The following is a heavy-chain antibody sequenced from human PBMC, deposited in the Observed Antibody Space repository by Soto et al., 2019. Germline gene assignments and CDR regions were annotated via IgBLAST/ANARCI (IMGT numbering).Heavy chain of an antibody. J-gene: IGHJ3*02. V-gene: IGHV4-4*07. CDR1: DVSFSCYY. CDR2: IYTSGST. D-gene: IGHD2-21*02. CDR3: ARESTVVTLRTFDI. Sequence: SETLTLTCGVDDVSFSCYYFIWIRQPAGKGLEWIGRIYTSGSTNYNPSLKSRVTMSVDTSKNQFSLKLSSVTAADTAVYYCARESTVVTLRTFDIWGQGTMVPVSS.